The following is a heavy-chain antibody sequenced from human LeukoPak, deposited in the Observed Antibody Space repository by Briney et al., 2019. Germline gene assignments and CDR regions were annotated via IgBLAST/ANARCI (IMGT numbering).Heavy chain of an antibody. V-gene: IGHV3-74*01. CDR1: GFTFTSSW. CDR3: ARKVPDSYWSDAFDI. CDR2: TNGDATST. D-gene: IGHD2-8*02. J-gene: IGHJ3*02. Sequence: PGGSLRLSCVASGFTFTSSWMHWVRQAPGKGPVWVSRTNGDATSTTYADSVEGRFTISRDNAKSTLFLQMNSLRAEDTGLYYCARKVPDSYWSDAFDIWGHGTMVTVSS.